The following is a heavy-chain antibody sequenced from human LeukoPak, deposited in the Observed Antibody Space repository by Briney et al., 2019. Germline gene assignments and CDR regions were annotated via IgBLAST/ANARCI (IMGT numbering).Heavy chain of an antibody. Sequence: GGSLRLSCAASGFTFSDYYMSWIRQAPGKGLQWLAYSSTSGSITYYADSVKGGFTISRDNAKNSVYLQMNSLRAEDTAVYYCARDFSDVRGNIFDSWGQGTLVTVSS. V-gene: IGHV3-11*04. CDR1: GFTFSDYY. J-gene: IGHJ4*02. CDR2: SSTSGSIT. CDR3: ARDFSDVRGNIFDS. D-gene: IGHD3-10*02.